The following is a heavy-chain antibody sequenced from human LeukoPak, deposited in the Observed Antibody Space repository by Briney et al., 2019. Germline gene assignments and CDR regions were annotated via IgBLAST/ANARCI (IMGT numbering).Heavy chain of an antibody. Sequence: SGGSLRLSCAASGFSFSDNHMDWVRQAPGKGLEWVGRVRTKARSYTTEYAASVKGRCTISRDDSMNSLYLQMRGLKTEDTAVYYCAVIVGARSFDFWGQGTLVTVSS. CDR2: VRTKARSYTT. D-gene: IGHD1-26*01. J-gene: IGHJ4*02. CDR1: GFSFSDNH. V-gene: IGHV3-72*01. CDR3: AVIVGARSFDF.